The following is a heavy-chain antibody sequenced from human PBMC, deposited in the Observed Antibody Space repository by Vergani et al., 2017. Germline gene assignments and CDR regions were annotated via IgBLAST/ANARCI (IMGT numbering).Heavy chain of an antibody. D-gene: IGHD3-10*01. V-gene: IGHV1-18*01. CDR1: GYTFTSYG. J-gene: IGHJ4*02. CDR2: ISAYNGNT. CDR3: ARDQPVMVRGVIIALDY. Sequence: QVQLVQSGAEVKKPGASVKVSCKASGYTFTSYGISWVRQAPGQGLEWMGWISAYNGNTNYAQKLQGRVTMTTDTSTSTAYMELRSLISDDTAVYYCARDQPVMVRGVIIALDYWGQGTMVTVSS.